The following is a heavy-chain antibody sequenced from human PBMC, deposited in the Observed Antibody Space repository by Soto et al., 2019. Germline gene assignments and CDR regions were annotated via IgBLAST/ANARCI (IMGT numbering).Heavy chain of an antibody. CDR1: GFTFSSYA. D-gene: IGHD3-10*01. V-gene: IGHV3-23*01. CDR2: ISGSGGST. CDR3: AKASGWFGEFDY. J-gene: IGHJ4*02. Sequence: EVQLLESGGGLVQPGGSLRLSCAASGFTFSSYAMSWVRQAPGKGLEGVSAISGSGGSTYYADSVKGRFTISTDNSKTTPYLQMNSLRAEDTAVYYCAKASGWFGEFDYWGQGTLVTVSS.